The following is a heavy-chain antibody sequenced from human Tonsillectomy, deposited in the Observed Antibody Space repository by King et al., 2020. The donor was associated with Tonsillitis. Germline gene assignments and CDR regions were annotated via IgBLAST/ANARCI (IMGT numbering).Heavy chain of an antibody. D-gene: IGHD6-19*01. V-gene: IGHV1-2*02. J-gene: IGHJ5*01. CDR2: INPNSGGP. Sequence: QLVQSGAEVKKPGASVKVSCKASGFTFTGYYMHWVRQAPGQGLEWMGWINPNSGGPNYAQKFQGRVTMTKDTSISTAYMVLSRLRSDDTVVYYCARGDNSGWYDSWGQGTLVTVSS. CDR3: ARGDNSGWYDS. CDR1: GFTFTGYY.